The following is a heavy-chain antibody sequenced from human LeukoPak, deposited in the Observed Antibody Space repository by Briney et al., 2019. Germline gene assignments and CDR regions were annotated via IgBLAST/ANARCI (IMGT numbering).Heavy chain of an antibody. CDR1: AVSFSNYY. D-gene: IGHD1-20*01. J-gene: IGHJ4*02. CDR3: VRCSIIGRTDYFDY. V-gene: IGHV3-74*01. Sequence: GASLRLSCAASAVSFSNYYMHWDRQRLGKGLEWVSRIKHDGTNANYADSVKGRFTISRDNARNTLFLQMNTLRDVYTAIYYCVRCSIIGRTDYFDYWGQGTLVTVSS. CDR2: IKHDGTNA.